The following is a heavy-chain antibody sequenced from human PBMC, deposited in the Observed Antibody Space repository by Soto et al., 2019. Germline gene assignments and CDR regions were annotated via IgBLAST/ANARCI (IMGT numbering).Heavy chain of an antibody. Sequence: SETLSLTCTVSSASITAHYWSWIRQSPGRGPEWIGCVHHSGTTDYNPSLESRVTISLDMSKNQFSLKVKSVTSADTAVEFCATRPPPGGWRGVFDYWSQGSLVTVSS. CDR2: VHHSGTT. CDR1: SASITAHY. CDR3: ATRPPPGGWRGVFDY. D-gene: IGHD2-15*01. J-gene: IGHJ4*02. V-gene: IGHV4-59*03.